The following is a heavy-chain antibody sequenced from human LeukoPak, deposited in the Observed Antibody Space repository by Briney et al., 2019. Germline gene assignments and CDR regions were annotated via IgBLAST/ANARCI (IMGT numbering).Heavy chain of an antibody. CDR3: AGYSGTYRHY. V-gene: IGHV3-21*01. CDR2: ITSGGSSI. D-gene: IGHD1-26*01. CDR1: GLTFSRHN. J-gene: IGHJ4*02. Sequence: GGSLRLSCAASGLTFSRHNMKWVRQAPGKGLEWVSYITSGGSSIFYADSVRGRFTISRDNAKNTLYLQMDSLRVEDTAVYYCAGYSGTYRHYWGQGTLVTVSS.